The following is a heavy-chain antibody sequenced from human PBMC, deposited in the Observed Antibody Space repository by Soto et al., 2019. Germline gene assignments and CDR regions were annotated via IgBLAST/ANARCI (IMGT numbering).Heavy chain of an antibody. J-gene: IGHJ4*02. Sequence: GWSLRLSCAASGLSFSDYAMSWVRQAPGKGLEWVSVISESGGSTHYADSVRGRFTVSRDNSKNSLSLRMNSLRDEDTAVYFCAKRSPYSSGWYSPIFDYWGQGALVTVSS. CDR1: GLSFSDYA. CDR3: AKRSPYSSGWYSPIFDY. D-gene: IGHD6-13*01. CDR2: ISESGGST. V-gene: IGHV3-23*01.